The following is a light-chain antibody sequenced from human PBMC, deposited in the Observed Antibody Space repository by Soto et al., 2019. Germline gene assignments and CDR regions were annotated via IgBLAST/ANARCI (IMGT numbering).Light chain of an antibody. Sequence: ILLTHTPANLSVSPGYRAALSCRASQSVSTYLAWYQEKAGQAPRLFIYDASTRATGITDRVSARVDWTDLTRTISRLKYEDWEEYQGQQYTNSPQPLGQGTKVDIK. CDR3: QQYTNSPQP. CDR1: QSVSTY. J-gene: IGKJ1*01. V-gene: IGKV3-11*01. CDR2: DAS.